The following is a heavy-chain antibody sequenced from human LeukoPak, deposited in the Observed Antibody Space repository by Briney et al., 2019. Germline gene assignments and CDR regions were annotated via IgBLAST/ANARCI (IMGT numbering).Heavy chain of an antibody. CDR1: GFTFSSYG. V-gene: IGHV3-33*01. CDR2: IWYDGSNK. J-gene: IGHJ1*01. D-gene: IGHD6-19*01. CDR3: AREGDSIAVAGYFQH. Sequence: PGGSLRLSCAASGFTFSSYGMHWVRQAPGKGLEWVAVIWYDGSNKCYADSVKGRFTISRDNSKNTLYLQMNSLRAEDTAVYYCAREGDSIAVAGYFQHWGQGTLVTVSS.